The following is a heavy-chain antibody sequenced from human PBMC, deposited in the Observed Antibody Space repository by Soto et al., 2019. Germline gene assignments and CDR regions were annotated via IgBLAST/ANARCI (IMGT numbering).Heavy chain of an antibody. J-gene: IGHJ4*02. CDR1: GYTFTSYA. Sequence: QVQLVQSGAEVKKPGASVKVSCKASGYTFTSYAMHWVRQAPGQRLEWMGWINAGNGNTKYSQKFQGRVTITRDTSASKAYMELSSLRSEDTAVYYCARGVGIGLSDYWGQGTLVTVAS. CDR3: ARGVGIGLSDY. CDR2: INAGNGNT. D-gene: IGHD2-21*01. V-gene: IGHV1-3*01.